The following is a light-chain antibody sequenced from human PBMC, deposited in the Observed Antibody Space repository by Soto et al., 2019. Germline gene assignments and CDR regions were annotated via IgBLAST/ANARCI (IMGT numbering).Light chain of an antibody. CDR1: QSVGNN. CDR2: GAS. CDR3: QQCDDWPRT. Sequence: EIVMTQSPVTLSVSPGERATLSCRASQSVGNNLAWYQQKPGQAPRLLIHGASIRATGAPARFSGSGSGTEFTLTISSLQSEDFAVYYCQQCDDWPRTFGQGTKVDIK. J-gene: IGKJ1*01. V-gene: IGKV3-15*01.